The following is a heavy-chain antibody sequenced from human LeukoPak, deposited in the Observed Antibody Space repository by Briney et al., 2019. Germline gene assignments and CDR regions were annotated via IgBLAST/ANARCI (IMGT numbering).Heavy chain of an antibody. Sequence: PGGSLRLSCAASGFTFSSYAMSWGSQAPGKGLEWVSSISGSGGSTYYADSVKGRFTFSRDNSKNTLYLQMNSLRPEDTAVYYCAKGNGFCSVTSCSYYYYMDVWGKGTTVTVSS. D-gene: IGHD2-2*01. CDR2: ISGSGGST. CDR3: AKGNGFCSVTSCSYYYYMDV. CDR1: GFTFSSYA. J-gene: IGHJ6*03. V-gene: IGHV3-23*01.